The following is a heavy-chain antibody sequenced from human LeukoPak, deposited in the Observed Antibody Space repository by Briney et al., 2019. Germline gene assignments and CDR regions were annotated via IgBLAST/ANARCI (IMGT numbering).Heavy chain of an antibody. J-gene: IGHJ4*02. CDR3: ARVRVTGYSNFAY. Sequence: GGSLRLSCAASGFTISSYYMAWVRQAPGKGLEWVSVIYHSGNTDYADSVKGRFTISRDNSKNTVYLQMSSLRAEDTAVYYCARVRVTGYSNFAYWGQGTLVTVSS. V-gene: IGHV3-53*01. CDR2: IYHSGNT. D-gene: IGHD3-9*01. CDR1: GFTISSYY.